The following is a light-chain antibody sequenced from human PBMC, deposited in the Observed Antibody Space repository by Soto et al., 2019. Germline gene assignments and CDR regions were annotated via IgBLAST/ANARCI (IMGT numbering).Light chain of an antibody. J-gene: IGKJ3*01. CDR3: QQYRSSPPEFT. CDR2: GAS. Sequence: EIVWTQSPGTLSLSAGERATLSCRASQTISSNYLAWYQQKPGQAPRLLIFGASYRATGIPDRFSGSGSGTDFTVTISRLEPEDFAVYYCQQYRSSPPEFTFGPGTKVDIK. CDR1: QTISSNY. V-gene: IGKV3-20*01.